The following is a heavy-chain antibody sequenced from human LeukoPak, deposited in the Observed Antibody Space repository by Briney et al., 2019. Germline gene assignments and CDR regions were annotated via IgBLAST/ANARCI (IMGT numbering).Heavy chain of an antibody. V-gene: IGHV3-30-3*01. J-gene: IGHJ4*02. D-gene: IGHD3-10*01. CDR1: GFTFSSYW. Sequence: GGSLRLSCAASGFTFSSYWMHWVRQAPGKGLEWVAIISNDGINKFYADSVKGRFTISRDNSKNTLYLQMNSLRAEDTAVYYCARGYYYGSGYFDYWGQGTLVTVSS. CDR2: ISNDGINK. CDR3: ARGYYYGSGYFDY.